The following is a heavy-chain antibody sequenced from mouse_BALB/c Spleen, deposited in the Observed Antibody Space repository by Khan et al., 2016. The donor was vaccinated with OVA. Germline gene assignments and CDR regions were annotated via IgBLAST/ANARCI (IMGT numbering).Heavy chain of an antibody. CDR1: GYSFTGYN. CDR3: ARSTWYFDV. CDR2: IDPYYGRT. V-gene: IGHV1-39*01. Sequence: EVKLQESGPELAKPGASVKISCKASGYSFTGYNMNWVKQSNGKSLEWIGNIDPYYGRTSYNQTFKGKATLTVDKSSSTAYLQLKSLTSEDSAVYYCARSTWYFDVWGAGTTVTVSS. J-gene: IGHJ1*01.